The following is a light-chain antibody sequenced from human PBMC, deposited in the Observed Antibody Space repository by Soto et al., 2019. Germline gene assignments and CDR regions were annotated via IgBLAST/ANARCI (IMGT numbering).Light chain of an antibody. J-gene: IGLJ1*01. V-gene: IGLV2-23*01. Sequence: QSALTQPASVSGSPGQSITISCTGTSSDVGSYNLVSWYQQHPGKAPKIMIYEGSKRPSGVSNRFSGSKSGNTASLTISGLQAEDEADYYCCSYARSSTFVFGSGTKVTVL. CDR2: EGS. CDR1: SSDVGSYNL. CDR3: CSYARSSTFV.